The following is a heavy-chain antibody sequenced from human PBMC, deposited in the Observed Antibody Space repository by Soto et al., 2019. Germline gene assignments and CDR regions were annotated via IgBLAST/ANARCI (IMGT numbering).Heavy chain of an antibody. V-gene: IGHV4-59*01. J-gene: IGHJ4*01. CDR3: ARFNRVYSSGSVIDF. D-gene: IGHD2-8*01. Sequence: SETLSLTCTVSGDSIRNYYWSWIRQPPGKGLQYIGYIFYSGSTNYNPSLKSRVAISVDPSRNQFALKLRSVIAADTATYYCARFNRVYSSGSVIDFSGPAPLVTVST. CDR2: IFYSGST. CDR1: GDSIRNYY.